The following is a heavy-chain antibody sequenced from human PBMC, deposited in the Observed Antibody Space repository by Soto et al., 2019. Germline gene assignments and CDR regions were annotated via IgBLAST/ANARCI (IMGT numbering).Heavy chain of an antibody. CDR1: GYSFTSYW. Sequence: PGESLKISCKGSGYSFTSYWIGWVRQMPGKGLEWMGIIYPGDSDTRYSPSFQGQVTISADKSISTAYLQWSSLKASDTAMYYCARGLVAATWFPWFDPRGQGTLVTSPQ. CDR3: ARGLVAATWFPWFDP. J-gene: IGHJ5*02. V-gene: IGHV5-51*01. D-gene: IGHD2-15*01. CDR2: IYPGDSDT.